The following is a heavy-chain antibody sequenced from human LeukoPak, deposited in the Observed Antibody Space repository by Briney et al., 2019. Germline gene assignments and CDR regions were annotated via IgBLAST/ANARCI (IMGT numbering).Heavy chain of an antibody. CDR2: ISGSGGST. Sequence: GGSLRLSCAASGFTFSSYAMSWVRQAPGKGLEWVSAISGSGGSTYYADSVKGRFTIPRDNSKNTLYLQMNSLRAEDTAVYYCAKVPYYYDSSGYYSLYWYFDLWGRGTLVTVSS. D-gene: IGHD3-22*01. CDR3: AKVPYYYDSSGYYSLYWYFDL. J-gene: IGHJ2*01. V-gene: IGHV3-23*01. CDR1: GFTFSSYA.